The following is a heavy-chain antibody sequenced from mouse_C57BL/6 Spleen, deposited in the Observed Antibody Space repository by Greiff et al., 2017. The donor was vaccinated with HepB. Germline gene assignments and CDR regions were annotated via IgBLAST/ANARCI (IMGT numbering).Heavy chain of an antibody. CDR3: ARERPMDY. Sequence: VQLQQSGAELVRPGTSVKVSCKASGYAFTNYLIEWVKQRPGQGLEWIGVINPGSGGTNYNEKFKGKATLTADKSSSTAYMQLSSLTSEDSAVYFCARERPMDYWGQGTSVTVSS. J-gene: IGHJ4*01. CDR1: GYAFTNYL. CDR2: INPGSGGT. V-gene: IGHV1-54*01.